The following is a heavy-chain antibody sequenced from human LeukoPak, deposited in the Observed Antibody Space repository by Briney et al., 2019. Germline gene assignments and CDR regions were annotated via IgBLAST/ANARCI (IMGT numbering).Heavy chain of an antibody. Sequence: PAETLSLTCTVSDGSISSYYWSWIRQPAGKGLEWIGRIYTSGSTNCNPSLKSRVTMSVDTSKNQFSLKLSSVAAADTAVYYCARGDGYNLGFDYWGQGTLVTVSS. D-gene: IGHD5-24*01. J-gene: IGHJ4*02. CDR1: DGSISSYY. V-gene: IGHV4-4*07. CDR2: IYTSGST. CDR3: ARGDGYNLGFDY.